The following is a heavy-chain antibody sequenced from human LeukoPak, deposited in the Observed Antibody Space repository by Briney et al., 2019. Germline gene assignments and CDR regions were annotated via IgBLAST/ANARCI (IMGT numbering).Heavy chain of an antibody. D-gene: IGHD3-9*01. Sequence: GGSLRLSCEVSGFTFSKYGMHWVRQAPGKGLEWVSTIRYDGSKEYYADSVRGRFTISRDNSGNTLFLQMDSLGAEDTAVYYCVRDTITYDIFTGSPDYWGRGTLVIVSS. J-gene: IGHJ4*02. CDR3: VRDTITYDIFTGSPDY. CDR1: GFTFSKYG. CDR2: IRYDGSKE. V-gene: IGHV3-30*02.